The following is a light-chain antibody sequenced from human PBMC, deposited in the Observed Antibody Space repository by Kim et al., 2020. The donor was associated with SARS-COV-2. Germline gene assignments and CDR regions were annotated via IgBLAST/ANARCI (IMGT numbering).Light chain of an antibody. CDR1: QTLTRR. Sequence: STLADWVGNRCTITHRASQTLTRRQAWYQQKSGRAPRLMTCDACTLESGVPSRLRGSGSGTDFTLTINSLQPDDFATYYCQHRKTFGQGTRVDIK. J-gene: IGKJ1*01. CDR2: DAC. CDR3: QHRKT. V-gene: IGKV1-5*01.